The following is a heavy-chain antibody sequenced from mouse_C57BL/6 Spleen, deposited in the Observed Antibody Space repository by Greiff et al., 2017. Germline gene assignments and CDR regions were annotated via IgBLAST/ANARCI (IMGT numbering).Heavy chain of an antibody. CDR2: IYPGDGDT. CDR3: AREKGDVWFAY. D-gene: IGHD3-3*01. J-gene: IGHJ3*01. Sequence: QVQLKQSGPELVKPGASVKISCKASGYAFSRSWLTWVKQRPGKGLVWIGRIYPGDGDTNYNGKCKGKATLTADKSSSTAYMQLSSLTSEYSAVYFCAREKGDVWFAYWGQGTLVTVSA. CDR1: GYAFSRSW. V-gene: IGHV1-82*01.